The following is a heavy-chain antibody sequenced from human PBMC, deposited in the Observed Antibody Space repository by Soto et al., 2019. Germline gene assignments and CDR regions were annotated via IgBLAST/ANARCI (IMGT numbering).Heavy chain of an antibody. Sequence: GASVKVSCTASGYTFTCYGISWVRQAPGQGLEWMGWISAYNGNTNYAQKLQGRVTMTTDTSTSTAYMELRSLRSDDTAVYYCARLDYDFWSGYCFDYWGQGTLVTVSS. CDR2: ISAYNGNT. CDR3: ARLDYDFWSGYCFDY. J-gene: IGHJ4*02. D-gene: IGHD3-3*01. V-gene: IGHV1-18*01. CDR1: GYTFTCYG.